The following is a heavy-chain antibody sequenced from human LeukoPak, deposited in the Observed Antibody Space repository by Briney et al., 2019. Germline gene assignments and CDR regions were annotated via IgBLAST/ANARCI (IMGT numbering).Heavy chain of an antibody. Sequence: ASVKVSCKASGYTFTGYYMHWVRQAPGQGLEWMGWINPNSGGTNYAQKFQGRVTMTRDTSISTAYMELSRLRSDDTAVYYCARDRITMARGVRSPDYWGQGTLVTVSS. CDR1: GYTFTGYY. CDR2: INPNSGGT. J-gene: IGHJ4*02. CDR3: ARDRITMARGVRSPDY. V-gene: IGHV1-2*02. D-gene: IGHD3-10*01.